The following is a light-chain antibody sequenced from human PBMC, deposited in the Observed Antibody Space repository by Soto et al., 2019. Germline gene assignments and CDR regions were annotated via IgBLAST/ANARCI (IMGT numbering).Light chain of an antibody. CDR1: QSVASSY. CDR2: SAS. J-gene: IGKJ5*01. V-gene: IGKV3-20*01. Sequence: EVVLTQSPGTLSLSPGERVTLSCRASQSVASSYLAWYQQKPGRAPRLLFYSASSRATGIPDRFSGSGSGTDFTLTISRLEPEDFAVYYCQQYDNLPITFGHGTRLEIK. CDR3: QQYDNLPIT.